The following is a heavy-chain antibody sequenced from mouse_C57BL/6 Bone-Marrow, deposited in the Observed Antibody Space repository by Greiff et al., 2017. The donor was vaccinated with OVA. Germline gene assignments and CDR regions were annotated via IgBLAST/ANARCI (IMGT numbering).Heavy chain of an antibody. Sequence: VQLQQSGPELVKPGASVKIPCKASGYTFTDYNMDWVKQSHGKSLEWIGDINPNNGGTIYNQKFKGKATLTVDKSSSTAYMELRGLTSEDTAVYYCARYYYGAPSWYFDVWGTGTTVTVSS. CDR3: ARYYYGAPSWYFDV. CDR1: GYTFTDYN. V-gene: IGHV1-18*01. CDR2: INPNNGGT. J-gene: IGHJ1*03. D-gene: IGHD1-1*01.